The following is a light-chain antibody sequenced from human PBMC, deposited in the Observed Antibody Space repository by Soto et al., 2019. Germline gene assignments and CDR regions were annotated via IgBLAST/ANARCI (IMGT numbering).Light chain of an antibody. V-gene: IGKV3-15*01. J-gene: IGKJ5*01. CDR2: GAS. CDR3: QQLYTLPFT. Sequence: EIVMTQSQATLSVSPRESATLYCRASQSVSSNLAWYQQKPGQAPRLLIYGASTRATGIPARFSGSGSGTEFILTISGLLPEDFAAYHCQQLYTLPFTFGQGTRLEIK. CDR1: QSVSSN.